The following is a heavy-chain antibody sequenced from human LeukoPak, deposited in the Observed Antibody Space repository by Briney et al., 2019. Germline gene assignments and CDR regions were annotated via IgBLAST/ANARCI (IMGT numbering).Heavy chain of an antibody. D-gene: IGHD3-3*01. CDR2: IYPGDSDT. J-gene: IGHJ4*02. CDR1: GYRFSSYW. V-gene: IGHV5-51*01. CDR3: ARHRDDFLEWLPFDY. Sequence: PGESLKISCKGSGYRFSSYWIGWVRQMPGKGLEWMGIIYPGDSDTRYSPSFQGQVTISADKSISTAYLLWSSLKASDTAIYYCARHRDDFLEWLPFDYWGQGTLVTVSS.